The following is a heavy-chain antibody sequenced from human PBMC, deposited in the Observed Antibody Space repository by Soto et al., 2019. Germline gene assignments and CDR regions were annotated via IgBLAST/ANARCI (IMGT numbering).Heavy chain of an antibody. Sequence: GGSLRLSCAASGFPFSIYVMSLVRQSPGKGLEWVSCISGGGGTTYYADSVKGRFTISRDNSKNTLYLQMNSLRAEDTAVYYFAKDRRSIVPEGVDYWGKGNVVTVSS. CDR1: GFPFSIYV. CDR3: AKDRRSIVPEGVDY. D-gene: IGHD3-3*02. J-gene: IGHJ4*02. CDR2: ISGGGGTT. V-gene: IGHV3-23*01.